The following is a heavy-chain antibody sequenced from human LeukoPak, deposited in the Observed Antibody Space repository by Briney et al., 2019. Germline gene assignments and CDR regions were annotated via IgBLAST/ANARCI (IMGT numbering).Heavy chain of an antibody. CDR2: IYPGDSDT. J-gene: IGHJ4*02. Sequence: GESLKISCKGSGYSFTSYWIGWVRQMPGKGLEWMGTIYPGDSDTRYSPSFQGQVTISADKSISTAYLQWSSLKASDTAMYYCARSGKRLLWFGEFSEPIDYWGQGTLVTVSS. CDR1: GYSFTSYW. D-gene: IGHD3-10*01. CDR3: ARSGKRLLWFGEFSEPIDY. V-gene: IGHV5-51*01.